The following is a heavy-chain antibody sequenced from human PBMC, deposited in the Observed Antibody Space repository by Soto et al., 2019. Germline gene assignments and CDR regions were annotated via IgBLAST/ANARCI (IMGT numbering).Heavy chain of an antibody. CDR3: TTAGDDELVVVIGRDY. CDR1: GFTFSNAW. Sequence: EVQLVESGGGLVKPGGSLRLSCAASGFTFSNAWMSWVRQAPGKGLEWVGRIKSKTDGGTTDYAAPVKGRFTISRDDTKSSLDLEMNSLKTEDTAVYYCTTAGDDELVVVIGRDYWVQGTLVTVSS. CDR2: IKSKTDGGTT. J-gene: IGHJ4*02. D-gene: IGHD3-22*01. V-gene: IGHV3-15*01.